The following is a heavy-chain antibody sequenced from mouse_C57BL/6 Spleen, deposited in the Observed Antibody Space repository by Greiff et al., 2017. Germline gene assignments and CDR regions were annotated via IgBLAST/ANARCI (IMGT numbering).Heavy chain of an antibody. CDR3: TRDRDGNYPFDY. CDR2: ISSGGDYI. V-gene: IGHV5-9-1*02. Sequence: EVMLVESGEGLVKPGGSLTLSCAASGFTFSSYAMSWVRQTPEKRLEWVAYISSGGDYIYYADTVKGRFTISRDNARNTLYLQMSSLKSEDTAMYYCTRDRDGNYPFDYWGQGTTLTVSS. CDR1: GFTFSSYA. D-gene: IGHD2-1*01. J-gene: IGHJ2*01.